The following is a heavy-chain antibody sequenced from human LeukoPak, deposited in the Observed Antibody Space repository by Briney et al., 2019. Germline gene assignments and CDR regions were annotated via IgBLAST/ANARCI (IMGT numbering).Heavy chain of an antibody. CDR1: GYTLTELS. CDR3: ARADSSDDAFDI. V-gene: IGHV1-24*01. CDR2: FDPEDGGT. J-gene: IGHJ3*02. D-gene: IGHD3-22*01. Sequence: ASVKVSFKVSGYTLTELSMHWVRQAPGKGLEWMGGFDPEDGGTIYAQKFQGRVTMTRDTSISTAYMELSRLRSDDTAVYYCARADSSDDAFDIWGQGTMVTVSS.